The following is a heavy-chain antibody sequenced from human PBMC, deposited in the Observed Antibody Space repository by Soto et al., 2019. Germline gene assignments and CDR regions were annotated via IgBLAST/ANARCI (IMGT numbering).Heavy chain of an antibody. V-gene: IGHV4-39*01. CDR3: ERHSIWLLLSDY. D-gene: IGHD3-22*01. CDR2: IYYTGNT. CDR1: GGCSSNRKYY. J-gene: IGHJ4*02. Sequence: ASETLSVTCSVGGGCSSNRKYYWGWIRQPPGKGLEWIGSIYYTGNTYYNPSLKSRVTISVDTSKNQFSLKLGSVTAADTAVYFCERHSIWLLLSDYWGQGTLVTVSS.